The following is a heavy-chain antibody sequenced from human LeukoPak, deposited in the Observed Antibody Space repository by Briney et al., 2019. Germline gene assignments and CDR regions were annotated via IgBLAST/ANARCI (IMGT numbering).Heavy chain of an antibody. Sequence: ASVKVSCKASGYTFTSYGISWGRQAPGQGLAWMGWISAYNGNTNYAQKLQGRVTMTTDTSTSTAYMELRSLRSDDTAVYYCAREGNWNDRGVWFDPWGQGTLVTVSS. CDR2: ISAYNGNT. J-gene: IGHJ5*02. D-gene: IGHD1-1*01. CDR3: AREGNWNDRGVWFDP. V-gene: IGHV1-18*01. CDR1: GYTFTSYG.